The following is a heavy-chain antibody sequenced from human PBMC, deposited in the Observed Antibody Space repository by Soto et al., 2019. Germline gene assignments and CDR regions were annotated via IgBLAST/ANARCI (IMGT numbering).Heavy chain of an antibody. CDR1: GFSFSSHS. V-gene: IGHV3-48*02. D-gene: IGHD2-21*01. CDR2: ISSSGSTI. J-gene: IGHJ4*02. CDR3: ARGRGYCGGTNCYLDY. Sequence: EVQLVESGGGLVQPGGSLRLSCAASGFSFSSHSMKWVRQAPGKGLEWVSYISSSGSTIYYADSVKGRFTISRDNAKNSLYPQMNSLRDDDPAVYYCARGRGYCGGTNCYLDYWGQGALVTVSS.